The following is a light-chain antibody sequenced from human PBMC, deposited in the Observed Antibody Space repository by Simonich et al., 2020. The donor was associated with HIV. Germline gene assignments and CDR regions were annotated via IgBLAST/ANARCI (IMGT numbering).Light chain of an antibody. V-gene: IGKV3-15*01. CDR1: QGVSSN. J-gene: IGKJ5*01. CDR3: QQYNNWPPPIT. Sequence: EIVMTQSPATLSVSPGERATLSCRASQGVSSNLAWYQQKPGQSPRLLIYDASNRAAGIPARFSGSGSGTEFTLTISSLQSEDFAVYYCQQYNNWPPPITFGQGTRLEIK. CDR2: DAS.